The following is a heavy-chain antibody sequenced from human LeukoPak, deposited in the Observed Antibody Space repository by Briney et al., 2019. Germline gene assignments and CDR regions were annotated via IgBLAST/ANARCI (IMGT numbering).Heavy chain of an antibody. CDR1: GGSISSSSYY. V-gene: IGHV4-39*07. D-gene: IGHD3-10*01. CDR2: IYYSGST. CDR3: AREGSYPAFDI. J-gene: IGHJ3*02. Sequence: SETLSLTCTVSGGSISSSSYYWGWIRQPPGKGLEWVGSIYYSGSTYYNPSLKSRVTISVDTSKNQFSLKLSSVTAADTAVYYCAREGSYPAFDIWGQGTMVTVSS.